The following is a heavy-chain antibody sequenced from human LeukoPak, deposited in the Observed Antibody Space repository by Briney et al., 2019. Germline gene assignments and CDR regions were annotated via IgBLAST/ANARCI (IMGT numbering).Heavy chain of an antibody. J-gene: IGHJ4*02. CDR3: ARAPPGCSSTSCYATRFDY. CDR2: XYTSGST. V-gene: IGHV4-61*02. Sequence: SETLSLTCTVSGGSISSGSYYWSWIRQPAWKXXXXXXXXYTSGSTNYNPSLKTRVTISVDTSKHQFSLKLSSVPAADTAVYYCARAPPGCSSTSCYATRFDYWGQGTLVTVSS. CDR1: GGSISSGSYY. D-gene: IGHD2-2*01.